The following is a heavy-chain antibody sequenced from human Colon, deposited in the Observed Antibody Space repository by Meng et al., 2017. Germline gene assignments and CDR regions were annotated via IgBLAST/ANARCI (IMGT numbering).Heavy chain of an antibody. Sequence: GESLKISCTASGFTFGDYAMSRVRQAPGKGLEWVGFIRCKAYGGTTENAASVKGRFTISRDDSKSIAYLQMNRLKTEDTAVYYCTTTLAAAGTLLYYYCGMDDWGQGTTVTVSS. CDR3: TTTLAAAGTLLYYYCGMDD. D-gene: IGHD6-13*01. V-gene: IGHV3-49*04. CDR2: IRCKAYGGTT. J-gene: IGHJ6*02. CDR1: GFTFGDYA.